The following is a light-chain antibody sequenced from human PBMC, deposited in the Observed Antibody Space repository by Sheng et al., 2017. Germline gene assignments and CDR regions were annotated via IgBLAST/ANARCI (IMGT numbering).Light chain of an antibody. Sequence: ETVLTQSPATLSLSPGERATLSCRASQSVGSNLAWYQQTPGQPPRLLIYGASTRAAGIPPAXFSGSGSGTEFTLTISSLQSEDFAVYYCQQYDDWQTFGQGTKVEIK. CDR1: QSVGSN. V-gene: IGKV3-15*01. CDR3: QQYDDWQT. J-gene: IGKJ1*01. CDR2: GAS.